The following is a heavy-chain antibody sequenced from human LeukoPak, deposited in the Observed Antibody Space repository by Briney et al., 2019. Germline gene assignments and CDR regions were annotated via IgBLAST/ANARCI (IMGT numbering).Heavy chain of an antibody. J-gene: IGHJ4*02. CDR3: ARHKDPDYGDRKLFDY. CDR1: GFTLSDSA. D-gene: IGHD4/OR15-4a*01. Sequence: GGSLRLSCAASGFTLSDSAMHWVPQASGKGLEWVGRIRSKTNSFATEYAASVKGRFTISRDDPKNTVYLQLNSLKTEDTATYFCARHKDPDYGDRKLFDYWGLGTLVTVSS. V-gene: IGHV3-73*01. CDR2: IRSKTNSFAT.